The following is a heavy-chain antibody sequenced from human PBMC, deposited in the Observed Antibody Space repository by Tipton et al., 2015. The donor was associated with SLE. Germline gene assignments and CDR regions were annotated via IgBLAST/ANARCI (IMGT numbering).Heavy chain of an antibody. V-gene: IGHV3-30*18. CDR2: IWYDGSNK. Sequence: SLRLSCAASGFTFSSYGMHWVRQAPGKGLEWVAVIWYDGSNKYYADSVKGRFTISRDNSKNTLYLQMNSLGAEDTAVYYCAKDASRRENWYFDLWGRGTLVTVSS. CDR3: AKDASRRENWYFDL. D-gene: IGHD1-26*01. CDR1: GFTFSSYG. J-gene: IGHJ2*01.